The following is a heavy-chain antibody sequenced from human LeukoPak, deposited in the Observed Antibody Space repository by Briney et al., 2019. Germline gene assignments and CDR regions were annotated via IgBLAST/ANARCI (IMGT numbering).Heavy chain of an antibody. CDR1: GYTFNGYY. Sequence: GASVKVSCKASGYTFNGYYMHWVRQAPGQGLECMGWINPNSGGTNYAQKFQGRVTMTRDTSISTAYMELSRLRSDDTAVYYCARVKRWPLYYFDYWGQGTLVTVSS. J-gene: IGHJ4*02. V-gene: IGHV1-2*02. CDR3: ARVKRWPLYYFDY. D-gene: IGHD4-23*01. CDR2: INPNSGGT.